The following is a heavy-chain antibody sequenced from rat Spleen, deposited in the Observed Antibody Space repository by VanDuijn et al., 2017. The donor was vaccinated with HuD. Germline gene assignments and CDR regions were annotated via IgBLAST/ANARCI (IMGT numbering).Heavy chain of an antibody. Sequence: EVQLVESGGGLVQPGRSLKLSCAASGFTFSDYNMAWVRQAPKKGLEWVATISYDGSSTYYLDSVKGRFTISRDNAKSTLYLQMDSLRSEDTATYYCARIPTGGMDAWGQGASVTVSS. J-gene: IGHJ4*01. V-gene: IGHV5-7*01. CDR1: GFTFSDYN. CDR3: ARIPTGGMDA. D-gene: IGHD2-1*01. CDR2: ISYDGSST.